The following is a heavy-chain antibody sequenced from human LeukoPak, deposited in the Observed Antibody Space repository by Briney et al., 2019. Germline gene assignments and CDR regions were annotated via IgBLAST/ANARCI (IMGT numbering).Heavy chain of an antibody. D-gene: IGHD4-17*01. CDR2: IYYSGST. CDR1: GGSISSSSYY. Sequence: PSETLSLTCTVSGGSISSSSYYWGWIRQPPGKGLEWIGSIYYSGSTYYNPSLKSRVTISVDTSKNQFSLKLSSVTAADTVVYYCAMTAVTTHYNWFDPWGQGTLVTVSS. CDR3: AMTAVTTHYNWFDP. J-gene: IGHJ5*02. V-gene: IGHV4-39*07.